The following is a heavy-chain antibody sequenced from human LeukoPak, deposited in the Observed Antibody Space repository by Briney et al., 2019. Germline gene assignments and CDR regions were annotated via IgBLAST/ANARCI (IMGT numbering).Heavy chain of an antibody. J-gene: IGHJ2*01. V-gene: IGHV3-13*01. Sequence: PGGSLRLSCAASGFTFSSYDMHWVRQATGKGLEWVSAIGTAGDTYYPGSVKGRFTISRENAKNSLYLQMNSLRAGDTAVYYCARVQGRDFRWYFDLWGRGTLVTVSS. CDR2: IGTAGDT. CDR3: ARVQGRDFRWYFDL. CDR1: GFTFSSYD.